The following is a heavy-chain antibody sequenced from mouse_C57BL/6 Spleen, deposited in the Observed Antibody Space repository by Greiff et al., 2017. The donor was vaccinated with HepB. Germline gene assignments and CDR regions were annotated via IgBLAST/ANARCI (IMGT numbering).Heavy chain of an antibody. CDR1: GFNIKDDY. Sequence: EVQLQQSGAELVRPGASVKLSCTASGFNIKDDYMHWVKQRPEQGLEWIGWIDPENGDTEYASKFQGKATITADTSSNTAYLQLSSLTSEDTAVYYGTTKLRRFAYWGQGTLVTVSA. CDR3: TTKLRRFAY. CDR2: IDPENGDT. V-gene: IGHV14-4*01. D-gene: IGHD1-1*01. J-gene: IGHJ3*01.